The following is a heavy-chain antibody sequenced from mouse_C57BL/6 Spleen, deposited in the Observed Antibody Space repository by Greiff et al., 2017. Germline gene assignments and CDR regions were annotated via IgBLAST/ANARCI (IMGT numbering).Heavy chain of an antibody. CDR1: GYTFTSYW. CDR3: ARKDYGSSGGY. D-gene: IGHD1-1*01. CDR2: IDPSDSFT. Sequence: VQLQQPGAEPVKPGASVKLSCKASGYTFTSYWMPRVKQRPGQGLEWIGEIDPSDSFTNYNQKFKGKATLTVDTSSSTAYMQLSSLTSEDSAVYYCARKDYGSSGGYWGQGTTLTVSA. J-gene: IGHJ2*01. V-gene: IGHV1-50*01.